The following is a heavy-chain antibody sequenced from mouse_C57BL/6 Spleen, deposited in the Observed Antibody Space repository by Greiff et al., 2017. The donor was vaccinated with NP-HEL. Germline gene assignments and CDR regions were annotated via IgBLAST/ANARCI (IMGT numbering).Heavy chain of an antibody. CDR1: GYTFTNYW. Sequence: VQLQQSGAELVRPGTSVKMSCKASGYTFTNYWIGWAKQRPGHGLEWIGDIYPGGGYTNYNEKFKGKATLTADKSSSTAYMQFSSLTSEDSAIYYCARYTHFYYYGSSHWYFDVWGTGTTVTVSS. CDR3: ARYTHFYYYGSSHWYFDV. D-gene: IGHD1-1*01. V-gene: IGHV1-63*01. J-gene: IGHJ1*03. CDR2: IYPGGGYT.